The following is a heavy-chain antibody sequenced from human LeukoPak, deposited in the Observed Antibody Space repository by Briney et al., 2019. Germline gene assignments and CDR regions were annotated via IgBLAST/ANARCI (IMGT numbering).Heavy chain of an antibody. Sequence: GGSLRLSCAASGFTFSSYAMSWVRQAPGKGLEWVSAISGSGGSTYYADSVKGRFTISRDNSKNTLYLQMNSLRAEDTAIYYCAKVRYSSGWSPYWGQGTLVTVSS. D-gene: IGHD6-19*01. CDR1: GFTFSSYA. J-gene: IGHJ4*02. CDR2: ISGSGGST. CDR3: AKVRYSSGWSPY. V-gene: IGHV3-23*01.